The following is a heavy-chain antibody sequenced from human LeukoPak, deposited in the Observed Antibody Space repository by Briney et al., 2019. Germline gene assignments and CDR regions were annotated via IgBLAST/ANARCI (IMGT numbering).Heavy chain of an antibody. CDR3: AKDLAYCGGDCYTGLDY. J-gene: IGHJ4*02. V-gene: IGHV3-21*04. CDR1: GFTFSSYS. D-gene: IGHD2-21*01. Sequence: GGSLRLSCAASGFTFSSYSMNWVRQAPGKGLEWVSSISSSSGYTSYADSVKGRFTISRDDSKNTLYLQMNSLRAEDTAVYYCAKDLAYCGGDCYTGLDYWGQGTLVTVSS. CDR2: ISSSSGYT.